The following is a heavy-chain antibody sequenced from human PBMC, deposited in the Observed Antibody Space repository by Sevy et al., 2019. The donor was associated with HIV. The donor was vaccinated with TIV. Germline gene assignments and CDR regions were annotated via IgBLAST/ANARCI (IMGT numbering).Heavy chain of an antibody. CDR3: ARDCSSATCLWGLDV. CDR2: IKRDGSEK. J-gene: IGHJ6*02. Sequence: GGSLRLSCAAPGFTFSNYWMSWVRQAPGKGLEWVANIKRDGSEKYYVASVKGRFTISRDNAKTSLYLQMNSLRAEDTAVYYCARDCSSATCLWGLDVWGQGTTVTVSS. V-gene: IGHV3-7*03. D-gene: IGHD2-2*01. CDR1: GFTFSNYW.